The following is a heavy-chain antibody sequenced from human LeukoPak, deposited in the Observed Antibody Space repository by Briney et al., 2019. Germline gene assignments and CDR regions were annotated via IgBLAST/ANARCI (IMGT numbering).Heavy chain of an antibody. CDR3: ARVAVAGTGEYYYYYGMDV. CDR1: GYTFTSYD. J-gene: IGHJ6*02. Sequence: GASVTVSCKASGYTFTSYDISWVRQATGQGLEWMGWMNPNSGNTGYAQKFQGRVTMTRNTSISTAYMELSSLRSEDTAVYYCARVAVAGTGEYYYYYGMDVWGQGTTVTVSS. D-gene: IGHD6-19*01. V-gene: IGHV1-8*01. CDR2: MNPNSGNT.